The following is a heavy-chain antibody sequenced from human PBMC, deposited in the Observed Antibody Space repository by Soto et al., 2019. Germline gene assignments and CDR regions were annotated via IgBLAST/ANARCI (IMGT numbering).Heavy chain of an antibody. J-gene: IGHJ4*02. Sequence: EVQLLESGGGLVQPGGSLRLSCVASGFSFRNYAMSWVRQAPGKGLEWISTLTGSSSNIYYADSVKGRFAISRDNSRITLYLQMNSLTAEETAVYYCANGRATYGLLTHDYWGQGTLVTVSS. D-gene: IGHD3-10*01. CDR2: LTGSSSNI. V-gene: IGHV3-23*01. CDR3: ANGRATYGLLTHDY. CDR1: GFSFRNYA.